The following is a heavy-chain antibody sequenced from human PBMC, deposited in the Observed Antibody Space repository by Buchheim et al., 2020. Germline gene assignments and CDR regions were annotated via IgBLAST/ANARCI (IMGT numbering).Heavy chain of an antibody. CDR1: GFTFSSYA. D-gene: IGHD2-2*01. CDR2: ISGSGGST. J-gene: IGHJ6*02. V-gene: IGHV3-23*01. CDR3: AKDRAPRYSSTSCCYGMDV. Sequence: EVQLLESGGGLVQPGGSLRLSCAASGFTFSSYAMSWVRQAPGKGLEWVSAISGSGGSTYYADSVKGRFTISRDNSKNTVYLQMNSLRAEDTAVYYCAKDRAPRYSSTSCCYGMDVWGQGTT.